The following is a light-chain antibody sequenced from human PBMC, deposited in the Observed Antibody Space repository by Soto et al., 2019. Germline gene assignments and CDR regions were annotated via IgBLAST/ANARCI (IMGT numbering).Light chain of an antibody. V-gene: IGKV3-15*01. CDR1: QSVSSN. Sequence: EIVMTQSPATLSVSPEERATLSCRASQSVSSNLAWYQQKPGQAPRLLIYGASTRATGIPARFSGSGSGTEFTLTISSLQSEDFAVYYCQQYNNWPQGTFGQGTKVEIK. CDR3: QQYNNWPQGT. J-gene: IGKJ1*01. CDR2: GAS.